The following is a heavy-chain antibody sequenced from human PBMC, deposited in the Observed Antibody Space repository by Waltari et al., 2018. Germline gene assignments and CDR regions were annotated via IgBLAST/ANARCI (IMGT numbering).Heavy chain of an antibody. CDR2: SKWNSGNI. J-gene: IGHJ4*02. CDR3: ASDAFGNSIGGVFDY. D-gene: IGHD3-3*01. Sequence: EVQLVESGGGLVQPGRSLRLSCVGSGFSFADRAMHWVRQVPGKVLEWVSCSKWNSGNIGYADSVKGRFTISRDNAKNSLYLQINSVRTEDTALYYCASDAFGNSIGGVFDYWGQGTLVNVSS. CDR1: GFSFADRA. V-gene: IGHV3-9*01.